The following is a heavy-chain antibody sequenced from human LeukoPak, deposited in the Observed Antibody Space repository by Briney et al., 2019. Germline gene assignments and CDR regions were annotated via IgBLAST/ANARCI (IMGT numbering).Heavy chain of an antibody. D-gene: IGHD3-9*01. CDR2: IRYDGSNK. J-gene: IGHJ4*02. V-gene: IGHV3-30*02. CDR1: GFTFSSYG. CDR3: AKGYYDILTGQIDY. Sequence: PGGSLRLSCAASGFTFSSYGMHWVRQAPGKGLEGVAFIRYDGSNKYYADSVKGRFTISRDNSKNTLYLQMNSLRAEDTAVYYCAKGYYDILTGQIDYWGQGTLVTVSS.